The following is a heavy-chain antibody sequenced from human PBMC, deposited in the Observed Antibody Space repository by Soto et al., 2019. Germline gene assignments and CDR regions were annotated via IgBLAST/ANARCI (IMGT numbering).Heavy chain of an antibody. J-gene: IGHJ4*02. Sequence: GGSLRLSCAASGFTFSNAWMNWVRQAPGKGLEWVGRIKSKTDGGTTDYAAPVKGRFSISRDDSKNTLYLQMNSLKTEDTAMYYCTTEPVDYGDYEFDYWGQGTLVTVSS. CDR1: GFTFSNAW. D-gene: IGHD4-17*01. CDR3: TTEPVDYGDYEFDY. V-gene: IGHV3-15*07. CDR2: IKSKTDGGTT.